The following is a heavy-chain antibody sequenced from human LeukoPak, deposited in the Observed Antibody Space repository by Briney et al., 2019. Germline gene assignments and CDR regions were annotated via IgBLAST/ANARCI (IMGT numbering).Heavy chain of an antibody. Sequence: GGSLRLSCVASGFTFSSYAMSWVRQAPGKGLEWVSTIAGSGATTYYADSVKGRFTISRDNSKNTLYLQMNSLRAEDTAVYYCAKRSSAYNAFDIWGQGTMVTVSS. CDR1: GFTFSSYA. CDR2: IAGSGATT. D-gene: IGHD5-12*01. CDR3: AKRSSAYNAFDI. V-gene: IGHV3-23*01. J-gene: IGHJ3*02.